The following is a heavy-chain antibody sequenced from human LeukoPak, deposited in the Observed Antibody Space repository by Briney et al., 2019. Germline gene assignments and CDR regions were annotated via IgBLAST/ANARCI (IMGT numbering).Heavy chain of an antibody. CDR3: TLSSSRLYYYGMDV. Sequence: GGSLRLSCAVSGFTFSSYAMNWVRQAPGKGLEWVSAISGSGARTYYADSLKGRFTISRDNSQNTLYLQMNSLRAEDTAVYYCTLSSSRLYYYGMDVRGQGTAVTVSS. V-gene: IGHV3-23*01. CDR1: GFTFSSYA. D-gene: IGHD6-13*01. J-gene: IGHJ6*02. CDR2: ISGSGART.